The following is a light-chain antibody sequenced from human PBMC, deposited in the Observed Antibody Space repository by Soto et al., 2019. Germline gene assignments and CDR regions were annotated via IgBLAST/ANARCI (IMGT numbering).Light chain of an antibody. Sequence: QSALTQPPSASGSPGQSVTISCTGTSSDVGDHNYVSWYQHHPGKAPKLVIYEVRQRPSGVPDRFSGSKSGNTASLTGSGLQGNDEGDYYDSAYAGRQRYGLGTGAKLTVL. J-gene: IGLJ1*01. CDR2: EVR. V-gene: IGLV2-8*01. CDR1: SSDVGDHNY. CDR3: SAYAGRQRYG.